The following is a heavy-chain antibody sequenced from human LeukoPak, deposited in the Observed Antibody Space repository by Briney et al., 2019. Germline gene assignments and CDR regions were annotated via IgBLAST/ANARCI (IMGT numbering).Heavy chain of an antibody. CDR1: GFSLSTSGMC. J-gene: IGHJ6*04. V-gene: IGHV2-70*01. D-gene: IGHD3-10*01. Sequence: SGPALVKPTQTLTLTCTFSGFSLSTSGMCVSWIRQPPGKALEWLALIDWDDDKYYSTSLKTRLTISKGTSKNQVVLTMTNMDPVDTATYYCARISPYYYGSYGMDVWGKGTTVTVSS. CDR3: ARISPYYYGSYGMDV. CDR2: IDWDDDK.